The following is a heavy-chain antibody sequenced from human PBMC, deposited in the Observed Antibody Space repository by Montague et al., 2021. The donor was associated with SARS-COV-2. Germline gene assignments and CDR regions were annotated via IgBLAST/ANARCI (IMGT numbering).Heavy chain of an antibody. CDR3: ARDHLNRRGAEGFLTIFGVVTSNYCDY. CDR1: GFTFSSYA. J-gene: IGHJ4*02. D-gene: IGHD3-3*01. Sequence: SLRLSCAASGFTFSSYAMHWVRQAPGKGLEWVAVISYDGSNKYYADSVKGRFTISRDNSKNTLYLQMNSLRAEDTAVYYCARDHLNRRGAEGFLTIFGVVTSNYCDYWGQGTLVTVSS. V-gene: IGHV3-30*04. CDR2: ISYDGSNK.